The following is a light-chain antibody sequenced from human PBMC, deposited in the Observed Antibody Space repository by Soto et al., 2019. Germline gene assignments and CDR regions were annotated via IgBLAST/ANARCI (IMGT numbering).Light chain of an antibody. Sequence: EIVLTQSPGTLSLSPGERATLSCRASQSVSSSYLAWYQQKPGQAPMLLFYGASRRATGIPDRFSGSGSGTDFTLTISSLEPEDFAVYYCQQHGSSPPTFGQGTKVEIK. CDR1: QSVSSSY. CDR2: GAS. CDR3: QQHGSSPPT. V-gene: IGKV3-20*01. J-gene: IGKJ1*01.